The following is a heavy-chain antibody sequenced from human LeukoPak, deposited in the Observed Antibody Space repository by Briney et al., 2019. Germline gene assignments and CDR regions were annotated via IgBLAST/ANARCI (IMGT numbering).Heavy chain of an antibody. CDR1: GFTFSSYS. D-gene: IGHD1-26*01. J-gene: IGHJ4*02. Sequence: GGSLRLSCAASGFTFSSYSMNWVRQAPGKGLEWVSSISSSGSYIYYADSLKGRFTISRDNAKNSLYLQMNSLRAEDTAVYYCARGGSYPGYWGQGTLVTVSS. CDR2: ISSSGSYI. V-gene: IGHV3-21*01. CDR3: ARGGSYPGY.